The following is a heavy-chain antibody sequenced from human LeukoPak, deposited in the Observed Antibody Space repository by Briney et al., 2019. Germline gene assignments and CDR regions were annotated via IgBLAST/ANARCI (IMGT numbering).Heavy chain of an antibody. CDR2: ISR. CDR1: GFTFSDHY. Sequence: GGSLRLSCAASGFTFSDHYMSWIRQTPGKGLEWVSRISRDTESVKGRFTISRDNAKNSLYLQMNSLRAEDTAVYYCAREKVVVPASKGFDYWGQGTLVTVSS. D-gene: IGHD2-2*01. CDR3: AREKVVVPASKGFDY. V-gene: IGHV3-69-1*01. J-gene: IGHJ4*02.